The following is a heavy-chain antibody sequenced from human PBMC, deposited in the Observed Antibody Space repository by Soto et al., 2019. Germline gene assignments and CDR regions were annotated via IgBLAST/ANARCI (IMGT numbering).Heavy chain of an antibody. V-gene: IGHV4-34*01. D-gene: IGHD2-15*01. CDR2: INHSGST. Sequence: QVQLQQWGAGLLKPSETLSLTCAVYGGSFSGYYWSWIRQPPGKGLEWIGEINHSGSTNYNPSLKSRVTISVDTSKNQFSLKLSSVTAADTAVYYCARGGKRGYCSGGSCSTGGMDVWGQGTTVTVSS. CDR3: ARGGKRGYCSGGSCSTGGMDV. J-gene: IGHJ6*02. CDR1: GGSFSGYY.